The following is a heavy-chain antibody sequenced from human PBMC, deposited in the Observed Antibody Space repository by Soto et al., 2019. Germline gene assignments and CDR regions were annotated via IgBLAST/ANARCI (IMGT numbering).Heavy chain of an antibody. D-gene: IGHD6-19*01. Sequence: QVQLVQSGAEVKKPGSSVKVSCKASGGTFSSYTISWVRQAPGQGLEWMGRIIPILGIANYAQKFQGRVTITADKSTSTAYMELSSLSSEDTAVYYCARDGGIAVADLSGYWGQGTLVTVSS. V-gene: IGHV1-69*08. J-gene: IGHJ4*02. CDR3: ARDGGIAVADLSGY. CDR1: GGTFSSYT. CDR2: IIPILGIA.